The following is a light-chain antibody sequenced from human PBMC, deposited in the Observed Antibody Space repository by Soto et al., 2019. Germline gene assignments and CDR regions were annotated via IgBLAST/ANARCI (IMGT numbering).Light chain of an antibody. J-gene: IGKJ1*01. CDR1: ESISGW. Sequence: DIQMTQSHSTLSASVGDRVTITCRASESISGWLAWYQQKPGKAPKLVIFKASTLESGVPSRFSGSGSGTEFTLTISSLQPDDFATYYCQQYNSYPRTFGQGTKVEIK. V-gene: IGKV1-5*03. CDR2: KAS. CDR3: QQYNSYPRT.